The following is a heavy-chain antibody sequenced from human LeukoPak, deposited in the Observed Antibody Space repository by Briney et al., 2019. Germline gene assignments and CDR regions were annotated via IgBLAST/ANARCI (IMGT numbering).Heavy chain of an antibody. CDR1: GGSVSSGTYY. J-gene: IGHJ6*02. Sequence: PSETLSLTCTVSGGSVSSGTYYWSWIRQPPGKGLEWIGYIYYSGSTYYNPSLKSRVTISVDTSKNQFSLKLSSVTAADTAVYYCARERLAYYGMDVWGQGTTVTVSS. V-gene: IGHV4-61*01. CDR3: ARERLAYYGMDV. D-gene: IGHD6-19*01. CDR2: IYYSGST.